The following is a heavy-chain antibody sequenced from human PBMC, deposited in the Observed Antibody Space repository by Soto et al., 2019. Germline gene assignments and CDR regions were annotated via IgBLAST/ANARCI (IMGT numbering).Heavy chain of an antibody. CDR1: GGTFSSYA. J-gene: IGHJ6*02. CDR2: IIPIFGTA. D-gene: IGHD6-6*01. CDR3: ARTGTAQLGRYYYYGMDV. V-gene: IGHV1-69*01. Sequence: QVQLVQSGAEVKKPGSSVKVSCKASGGTFSSYAISWVRQAPGQGLEWMGGIIPIFGTANYVQKFQGRVTITADESTSTAYMELSSLRSKDTAVYYCARTGTAQLGRYYYYGMDVWGQGTTVTFSS.